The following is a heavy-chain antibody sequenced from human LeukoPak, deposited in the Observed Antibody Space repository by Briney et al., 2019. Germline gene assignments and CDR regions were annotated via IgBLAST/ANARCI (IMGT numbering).Heavy chain of an antibody. CDR3: ARPGRYTYWYFDL. CDR2: VYYSGSA. J-gene: IGHJ2*01. Sequence: SETLSLTCTVSGGSISNYYWSWIRQPPGKGLEWIGNVYYSGSANYNPTLRSRVTISVDTSKNQFSLKLSSVTTADTAVYYCARPGRYTYWYFDLWGRGTLVTVSS. D-gene: IGHD1-26*01. CDR1: GGSISNYY. V-gene: IGHV4-59*01.